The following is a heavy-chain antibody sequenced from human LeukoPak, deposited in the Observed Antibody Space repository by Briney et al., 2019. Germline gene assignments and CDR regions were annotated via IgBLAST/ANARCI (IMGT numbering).Heavy chain of an antibody. J-gene: IGHJ3*02. CDR3: GRDMGPSFCPNGVCYFEPFVT. Sequence: ASVKVSCKASGYTFTSYGISWVRQAPGQGLEWMGWISGYNGNTNYAQKLQGRVTMTTDTSTSTAYMELRSLRSDDPAVYYCGRDMGPSFCPNGVCYFEPFVTWAQGQMVTVSS. D-gene: IGHD2-8*01. CDR1: GYTFTSYG. V-gene: IGHV1-18*01. CDR2: ISGYNGNT.